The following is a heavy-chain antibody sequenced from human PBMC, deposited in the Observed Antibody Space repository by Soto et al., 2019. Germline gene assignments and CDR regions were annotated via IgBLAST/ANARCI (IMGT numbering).Heavy chain of an antibody. CDR2: ISQSGFT. V-gene: IGHV4-34*01. J-gene: IGHJ5*02. CDR1: WESLGEYY. CDR3: ARGLFSSGWYSYFDP. Sequence: LETQCLPNGVFWESLGEYYCAWIRQSPGKGLEWIGEISQSGFTNYNPSLESRVNMSVDTSKSQFSLHLTSVTAADTAVYYCARGLFSSGWYSYFDPWGQGTPVTVSS. D-gene: IGHD6-19*01.